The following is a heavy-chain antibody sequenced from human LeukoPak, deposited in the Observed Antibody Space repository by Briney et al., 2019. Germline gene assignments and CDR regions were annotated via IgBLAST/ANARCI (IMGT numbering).Heavy chain of an antibody. CDR3: ARSYCSSTSCYLRGYYYYGMDV. CDR1: GGSISSSYYY. CDR2: IYYSGTT. D-gene: IGHD2-2*01. J-gene: IGHJ6*02. Sequence: PSETLSLTCSVSGGSISSSYYYWGWIRQPPAKGLEWIGSIYYSGTTYYNPSLKSRVTISLDTTKKQFSLKLSSVTAADTAVYYCARSYCSSTSCYLRGYYYYGMDVWGQGTTVTVSS. V-gene: IGHV4-39*07.